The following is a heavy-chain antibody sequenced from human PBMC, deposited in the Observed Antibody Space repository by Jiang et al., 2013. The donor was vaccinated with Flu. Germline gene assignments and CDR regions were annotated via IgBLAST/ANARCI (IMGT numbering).Heavy chain of an antibody. CDR3: ARDGAYCTGGDCFPQVDY. CDR2: IYYTGSA. J-gene: IGHJ4*02. V-gene: IGHV4-39*07. Sequence: LEWIGNIYYTGSAHYNPSLKSRVTISVDSSKNQFSLKVNSVTAADTAVYFCARDGAYCTGGDCFPQVDYWGQGTLVTVSS. D-gene: IGHD2-8*02.